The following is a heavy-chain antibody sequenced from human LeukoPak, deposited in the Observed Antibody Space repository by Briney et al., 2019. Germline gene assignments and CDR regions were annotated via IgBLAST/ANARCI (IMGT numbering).Heavy chain of an antibody. D-gene: IGHD4-11*01. Sequence: GGSLRLSCAASGFSFSNYAMSWVRQTPGEGLEWVSGISGSGGSTYYADSVKGRFTISRDNSKNTLYLQMNSLRAEDTAVYYCAKDSSVTTRYFDHWGQGTLVTVSS. CDR3: AKDSSVTTRYFDH. V-gene: IGHV3-23*01. CDR1: GFSFSNYA. J-gene: IGHJ4*02. CDR2: ISGSGGST.